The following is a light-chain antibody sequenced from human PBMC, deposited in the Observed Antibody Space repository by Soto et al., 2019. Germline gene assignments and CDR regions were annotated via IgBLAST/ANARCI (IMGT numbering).Light chain of an antibody. Sequence: ERVMTQSPGTLSVFPGERATLSCRASQTVSSKIAWYQQKPGQAPRLLIYDASTRATGIPARFSGSGSGTEFTLIIRSLQSEDFAIYYCQQYNNWPRTFCQGTKLESK. CDR2: DAS. CDR3: QQYNNWPRT. CDR1: QTVSSK. J-gene: IGKJ2*01. V-gene: IGKV3-15*01.